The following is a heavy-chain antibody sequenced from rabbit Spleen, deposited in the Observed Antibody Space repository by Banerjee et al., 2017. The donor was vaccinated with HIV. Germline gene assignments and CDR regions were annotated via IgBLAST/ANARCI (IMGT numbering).Heavy chain of an antibody. CDR2: IYGGDSSST. CDR3: ARDLVVAIGWNFNL. CDR1: GFSFNNNYY. V-gene: IGHV1S45*01. Sequence: QEQLVESGGGLVQPEGSLTLTCTASGFSFNNNYYMCWVRQAPGKGLEWIACIYGGDSSSTAYASWAKGRFTVSKTSSTTVTLQMTSLTAADTATYFCARDLVVAIGWNFNLWGPGTLVTVS. D-gene: IGHD3-3*01. J-gene: IGHJ4*01.